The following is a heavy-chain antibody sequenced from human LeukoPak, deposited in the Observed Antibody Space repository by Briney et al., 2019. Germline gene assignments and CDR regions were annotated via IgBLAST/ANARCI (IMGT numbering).Heavy chain of an antibody. CDR2: ISSSSSYI. Sequence: GGSLRLSCAASGFTFSSYSMNWVRQAPGKGLEWVSSISSSSSYIYYADSVKGRFTISRDNSKNTLYLQMNSLRAEDTAVYYCARSDFGWELRHFDYWGQGTLVTVSS. D-gene: IGHD1-26*01. CDR3: ARSDFGWELRHFDY. CDR1: GFTFSSYS. J-gene: IGHJ4*02. V-gene: IGHV3-21*04.